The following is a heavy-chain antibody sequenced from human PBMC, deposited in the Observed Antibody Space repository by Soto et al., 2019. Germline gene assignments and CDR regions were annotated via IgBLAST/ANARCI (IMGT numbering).Heavy chain of an antibody. J-gene: IGHJ4*02. Sequence: GSGPTLVNPTPTLTLTCTFSGFSLSTSGMCVSWIRQPPGKALEWLARIDWDDDKYYSTSLKTRLTISKDTSKNQVVLTMTFVTAADTAVYYCARVGYYDSSGYYYFDYWGQGTLVTVSS. CDR1: GFSLSTSGMC. D-gene: IGHD3-22*01. V-gene: IGHV2-70*02. CDR3: ARVGYYDSSGYYYFDY. CDR2: IDWDDDK.